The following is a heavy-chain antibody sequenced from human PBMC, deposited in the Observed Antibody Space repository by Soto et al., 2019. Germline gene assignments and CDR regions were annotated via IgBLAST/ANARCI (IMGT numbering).Heavy chain of an antibody. Sequence: PGGSLRLTCAGSGFTFRNSEMFWVRQAPGKGLEWVSKINYSGSNIYYSKSVKGRFTISRDNAKNSLYLQMNSLTDEDTAIYFFASEVFCGGDCYFFEYWGPGTLVTVSS. V-gene: IGHV3-48*03. J-gene: IGHJ4*02. CDR2: INYSGSNI. D-gene: IGHD2-21*02. CDR1: GFTFRNSE. CDR3: ASEVFCGGDCYFFEY.